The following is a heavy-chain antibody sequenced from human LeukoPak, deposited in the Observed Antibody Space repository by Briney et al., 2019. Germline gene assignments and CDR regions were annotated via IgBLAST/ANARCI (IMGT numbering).Heavy chain of an antibody. D-gene: IGHD3-9*01. Sequence: GGSLRLSCAASGFIFDDYAMHWVRRAPGKGLQWVSGITRNAAIIGYVDSVKGRFTISRDSAKNSLYLQMNSLTPADTAFYYCARGDILTTRLLDSWGLGTLVTVSS. CDR2: ITRNAAII. CDR3: ARGDILTTRLLDS. J-gene: IGHJ4*02. CDR1: GFIFDDYA. V-gene: IGHV3-9*01.